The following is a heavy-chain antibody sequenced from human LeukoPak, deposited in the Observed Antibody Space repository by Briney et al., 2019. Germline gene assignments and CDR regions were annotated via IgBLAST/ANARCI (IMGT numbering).Heavy chain of an antibody. Sequence: SETLSLTCTVSGGSISSSSYYWGWIRQPPGKGLEWIGSIYYSGSTYYNPSLKSRVTISVDTSKNQFSLKLSSVTAADTAVYYCASCETRRILGGAFDIWGQGTMVTVSS. CDR2: IYYSGST. D-gene: IGHD1-26*01. J-gene: IGHJ3*02. V-gene: IGHV4-39*07. CDR3: ASCETRRILGGAFDI. CDR1: GGSISSSSYY.